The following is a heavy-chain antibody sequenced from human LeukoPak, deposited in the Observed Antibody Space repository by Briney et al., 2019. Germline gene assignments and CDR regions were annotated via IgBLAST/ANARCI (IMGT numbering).Heavy chain of an antibody. CDR3: ARVQQQLVPYNWFDP. CDR2: IYHSGST. V-gene: IGHV4-4*02. D-gene: IGHD6-13*01. J-gene: IGHJ5*02. CDR1: GGSISSSNW. Sequence: SETLSLTCTVSGGSISSSNWWSWVRQPPGKGLEWIGEIYHSGSTNYNPSLKSRVTISVDKPKNQFPLKLSSVTAADTAVYYCARVQQQLVPYNWFDPWGQGTLVTVSS.